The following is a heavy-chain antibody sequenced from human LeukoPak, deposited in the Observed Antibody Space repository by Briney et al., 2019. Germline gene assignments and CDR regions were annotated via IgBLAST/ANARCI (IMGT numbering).Heavy chain of an antibody. CDR2: VLYDGSHK. Sequence: GGSLRLSCAASGFTFGDFGMHWVRQAPGRGLEWVALVLYDGSHKYYAGSVKGRFTISRDNSKNTLYLQMDSLRAEDTAVYYCARARMVGTTTYYFQYWGQGTLVTVSS. J-gene: IGHJ4*02. CDR1: GFTFGDFG. D-gene: IGHD1-26*01. CDR3: ARARMVGTTTYYFQY. V-gene: IGHV3-33*01.